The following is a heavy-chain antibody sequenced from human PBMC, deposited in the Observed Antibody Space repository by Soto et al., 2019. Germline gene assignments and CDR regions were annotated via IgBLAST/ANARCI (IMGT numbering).Heavy chain of an antibody. J-gene: IGHJ4*02. V-gene: IGHV3-23*01. D-gene: IGHD3-10*01. CDR2: ISGGDDTT. Sequence: GGSLRLSCAASGFTFNNYAMTWVRQAPGKGLEWVSAISGGDDTTSYADSVKGRFTVSRDGSKNTLYLQMSSLRAEDTALYYCAKGRGGSGSLTPRVDFWGQGTLVTVSS. CDR3: AKGRGGSGSLTPRVDF. CDR1: GFTFNNYA.